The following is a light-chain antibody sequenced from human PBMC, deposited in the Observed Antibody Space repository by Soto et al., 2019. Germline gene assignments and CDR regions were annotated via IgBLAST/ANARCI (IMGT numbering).Light chain of an antibody. CDR3: QQSSSSPIT. V-gene: IGKV3-20*01. Sequence: EIVLTQSPGTLSLSPGERATLSCRASQSVSSNLAWYQQKPGQAPRLLMYEASSRATGIPDRFSGSGSGTDFTLTISRLEAEDFAVYYCQQSSSSPITFGQGTRLEIK. J-gene: IGKJ5*01. CDR2: EAS. CDR1: QSVSSN.